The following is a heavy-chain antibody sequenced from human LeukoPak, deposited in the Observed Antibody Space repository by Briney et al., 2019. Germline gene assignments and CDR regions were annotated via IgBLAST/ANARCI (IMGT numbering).Heavy chain of an antibody. CDR1: GYTFTSYY. Sequence: EASVKVSCKASGYTFTSYYMHWVRQAPGQGLEWMGWINPNSGGTNYAQKFQGRVTMTRDTSISTSYMELSRLRSDDTAVYYCARAWLRLNPYFDYWGQGTLVTVSS. D-gene: IGHD5-12*01. V-gene: IGHV1-2*02. CDR2: INPNSGGT. J-gene: IGHJ4*02. CDR3: ARAWLRLNPYFDY.